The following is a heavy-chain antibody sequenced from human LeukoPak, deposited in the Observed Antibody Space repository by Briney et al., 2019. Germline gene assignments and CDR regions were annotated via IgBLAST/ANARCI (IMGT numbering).Heavy chain of an antibody. CDR3: AKGSLVGGLLVGYSFDS. V-gene: IGHV3-21*04. CDR1: GFTFSSYS. J-gene: IGHJ4*02. CDR2: ISSSSSYI. D-gene: IGHD3-16*01. Sequence: TGGSLRLSCAASGFTFSSYSMNWVRQAPGKGLEWVSSISSSSSYIYYADSVKGRFTISRDNSKNTLFLQMNSLRAEDTAVYYCAKGSLVGGLLVGYSFDSWGQGTLVTVSS.